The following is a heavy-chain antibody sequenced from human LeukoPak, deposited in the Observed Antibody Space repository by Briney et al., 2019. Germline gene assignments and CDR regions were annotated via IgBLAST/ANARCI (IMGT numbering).Heavy chain of an antibody. CDR3: ARDACSSSICSAGGNWFDP. J-gene: IGHJ5*02. D-gene: IGHD2-2*01. CDR1: GYTFTNYY. V-gene: IGHV1-46*01. Sequence: ASVKVSCKSSGYTFTNYYMHWVRQAPGQGLEWMGTINPSGGSTSYAQKFQGRVTMTRDTSTNTVYMDLRSLRSEDTAVYYCARDACSSSICSAGGNWFDPWGQGTLVTVSS. CDR2: INPSGGST.